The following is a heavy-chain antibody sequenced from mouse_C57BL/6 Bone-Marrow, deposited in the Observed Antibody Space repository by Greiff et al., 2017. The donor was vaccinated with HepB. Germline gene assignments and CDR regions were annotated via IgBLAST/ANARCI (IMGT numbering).Heavy chain of an antibody. CDR2: INPSTGGT. J-gene: IGHJ2*01. Sequence: EVQLQQSGPELVKPGASVKISCKASGYSFTGYYMNWVKQSPEKSLEWIGEINPSTGGTTYNQKFKAKATLTVDKSSSTAYMQLKSLTSEDSAVYYCAKTYYYGSSSYFDYWGQGTTLTVSS. CDR1: GYSFTGYY. CDR3: AKTYYYGSSSYFDY. V-gene: IGHV1-42*01. D-gene: IGHD1-1*01.